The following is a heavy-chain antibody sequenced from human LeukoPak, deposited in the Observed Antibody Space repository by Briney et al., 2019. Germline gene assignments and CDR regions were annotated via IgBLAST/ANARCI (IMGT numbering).Heavy chain of an antibody. Sequence: GGSLRLSCATSGFTLNSYGMHWVRQAPGKGLEWVAFIQYDGSYKFYADSVQGRFSFSRDNSKNTLFLQMNSLRAEDTALYYCAKTSDQLLYSKFDFWGQGTLVTVSS. V-gene: IGHV3-30*02. CDR1: GFTLNSYG. CDR3: AKTSDQLLYSKFDF. CDR2: IQYDGSYK. J-gene: IGHJ4*02. D-gene: IGHD2-2*02.